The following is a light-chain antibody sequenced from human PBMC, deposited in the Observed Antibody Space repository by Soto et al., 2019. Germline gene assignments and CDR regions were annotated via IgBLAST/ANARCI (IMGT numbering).Light chain of an antibody. J-gene: IGKJ3*01. CDR2: GAS. CDR1: QGIRSY. Sequence: DIPLTQSPSFLSASVGARVTITCRASQGIRSYLAWYQQRPGKDPELLIYGASTLRPGGASRFSGSGSVTEFTLTISSLQPEDLATDVCQQLNTCPPYFTFGPGTKVDSK. CDR3: QQLNTCPPYFT. V-gene: IGKV1-9*01.